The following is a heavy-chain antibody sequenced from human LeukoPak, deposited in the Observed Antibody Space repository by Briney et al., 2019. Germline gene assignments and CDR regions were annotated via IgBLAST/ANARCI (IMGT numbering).Heavy chain of an antibody. CDR3: ARLRGSRDFDY. D-gene: IGHD5-18*01. J-gene: IGHJ4*02. CDR1: GFTFSNYE. Sequence: GGSLRLSCAASGFTFSNYEMSWVRQAPGKGLEWVSYISSGGTTIYYVDSVKGRFTISRDNAKNSLYLQMNSLRAEDTAVYYCARLRGSRDFDYWGQGILVTVSS. V-gene: IGHV3-48*03. CDR2: ISSGGTTI.